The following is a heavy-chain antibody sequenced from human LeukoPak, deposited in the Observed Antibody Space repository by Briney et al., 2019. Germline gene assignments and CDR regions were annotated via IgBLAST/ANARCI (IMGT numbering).Heavy chain of an antibody. J-gene: IGHJ5*02. D-gene: IGHD3-3*01. V-gene: IGHV4-34*01. CDR3: AREDFWSGYYRSNWFDP. CDR1: GGSFSGYY. CDR2: INHSGST. Sequence: SETLSLTRAAYGGSFSGYYWSWIRQPPGKWLEWIGEINHSGSTNYNPSLKSRVTISVDTSKNQFSLKLSSVTAADTAVYYCAREDFWSGYYRSNWFDPWGQGTLVTVSS.